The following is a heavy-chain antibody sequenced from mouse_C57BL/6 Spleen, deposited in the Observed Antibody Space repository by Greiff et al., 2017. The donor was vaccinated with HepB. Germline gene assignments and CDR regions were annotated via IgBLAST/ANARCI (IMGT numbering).Heavy chain of an antibody. Sequence: QVQLQQPGAELVKPGASVKLSCKASGYTFTSYWMHWVKQRPGQGLEWIGMIHPNSGSTNYNEKFKSKATLTVDNSSSTAYMQLSSLTSEDSAVFYGARGRGENGYFYLDYWGQGTTLTVAS. D-gene: IGHD2-3*01. CDR3: ARGRGENGYFYLDY. CDR1: GYTFTSYW. J-gene: IGHJ2*01. V-gene: IGHV1-64*01. CDR2: IHPNSGST.